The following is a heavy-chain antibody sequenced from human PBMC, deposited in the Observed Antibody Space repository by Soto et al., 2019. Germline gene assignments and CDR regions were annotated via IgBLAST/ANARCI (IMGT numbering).Heavy chain of an antibody. CDR3: AKAHYYYDSSGCFDY. V-gene: IGHV3-23*01. D-gene: IGHD3-22*01. CDR2: ISGSGGST. J-gene: IGHJ4*02. Sequence: GGSLRLSCAASGFTFSSYAMSWVRQAPGKGLEWVSAISGSGGSTYYEDSVKGRFTISRDNSKNTLYLQMNSLRAEDTAVYYCAKAHYYYDSSGCFDYWGQGTLVTVSS. CDR1: GFTFSSYA.